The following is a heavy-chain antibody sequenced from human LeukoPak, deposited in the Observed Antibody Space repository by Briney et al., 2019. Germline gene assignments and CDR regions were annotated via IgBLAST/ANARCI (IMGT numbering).Heavy chain of an antibody. CDR1: GFTFSSYS. D-gene: IGHD3-3*01. Sequence: GGSLRLSCAASGFTFSSYSMNWVRQAPGKGLEWVSSISSSSTYIYYADSVKGRFTISRDNSKLYLQMNSLRAEDTAVYYCAKDPYYDFWSGYYFVPSPVDYWGQGTLVTVSS. CDR3: AKDPYYDFWSGYYFVPSPVDY. V-gene: IGHV3-21*04. J-gene: IGHJ4*02. CDR2: ISSSSTYI.